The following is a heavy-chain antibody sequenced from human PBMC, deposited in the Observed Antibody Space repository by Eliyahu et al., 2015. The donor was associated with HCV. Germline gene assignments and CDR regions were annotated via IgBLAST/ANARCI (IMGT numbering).Heavy chain of an antibody. CDR3: AKPYREHDYEFDY. CDR1: GFXFSSYG. Sequence: QVQLVESGGGVVQPGRSLRLSCAASGFXFSSYGMHWVRQAPGKGLEWVAVISYDGSNKYYADSVKGRFTISRDNSKNTLYLQMNSLRAEDTAVYYCAKPYREHDYEFDYWGQGTLVTVSS. D-gene: IGHD4-17*01. J-gene: IGHJ4*02. V-gene: IGHV3-30*18. CDR2: ISYDGSNK.